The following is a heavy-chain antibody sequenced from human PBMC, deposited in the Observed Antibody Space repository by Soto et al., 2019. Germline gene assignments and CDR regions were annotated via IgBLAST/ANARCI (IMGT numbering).Heavy chain of an antibody. J-gene: IGHJ6*02. V-gene: IGHV3-21*01. D-gene: IGHD6-13*01. CDR1: GFTFSSYS. CDR2: ISSSSSYI. Sequence: KTGGALRLSCAASGFTFSSYSMNWVRQAPGKGLEWVSSISSSSSYIYYADSVKGRCTISRDNAKNALYLQMNSLRAEDTAVYYCARHRIAAAGTQIYSSYYGMDVWGQGSTVTVSS. CDR3: ARHRIAAAGTQIYSSYYGMDV.